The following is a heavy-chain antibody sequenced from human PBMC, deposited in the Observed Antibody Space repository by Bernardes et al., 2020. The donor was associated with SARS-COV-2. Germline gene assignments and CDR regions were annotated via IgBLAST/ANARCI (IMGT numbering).Heavy chain of an antibody. J-gene: IGHJ6*02. D-gene: IGHD2-21*02. CDR2: IYSSGFS. Sequence: SETLSLTCTVSGGSISSSTYYWGWILQPPGKGLEWIGSIYSSGFSYYNLSLQSRVIESVDTSKYQFFLMLNFVTAADTAVYYCAGSSCGIDFYIGGLRSWDYGMDVWGQGTTVTVSS. CDR3: AGSSCGIDFYIGGLRSWDYGMDV. CDR1: GGSISSSTYY. V-gene: IGHV4-39*01.